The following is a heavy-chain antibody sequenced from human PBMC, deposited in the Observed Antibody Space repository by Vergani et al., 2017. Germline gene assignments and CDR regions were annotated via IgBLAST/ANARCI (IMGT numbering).Heavy chain of an antibody. D-gene: IGHD5-18*01. CDR3: AKGPWIQLWYFDY. CDR2: ISYDGSNK. V-gene: IGHV3-30-3*01. Sequence: QVQLVESGAGVVQPGRSLRLSCAASGFTFSSYAMHWVRQAPGKGLEWVAVISYDGSNKYYADSVKGRFTISRDNSKNPLYLQMNSLRAEDTAVYYCAKGPWIQLWYFDYWGQGTLVTVSS. J-gene: IGHJ4*02. CDR1: GFTFSSYA.